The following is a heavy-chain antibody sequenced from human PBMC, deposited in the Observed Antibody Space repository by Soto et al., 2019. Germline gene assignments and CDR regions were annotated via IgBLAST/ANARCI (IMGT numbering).Heavy chain of an antibody. D-gene: IGHD3-9*01. CDR3: ARRGALTSYYYGYSFDD. CDR2: INPGNGNT. J-gene: IGHJ4*02. Sequence: ASVKVSCKASGYTFPRYAMNWVRQAPGQSPEWMGWINPGNGNTKYSQRFQGRVTITRDTSASTVYMELSSLTSEDTAVYYCARRGALTSYYYGYSFDDWGPGPLLTVSS. CDR1: GYTFPRYA. V-gene: IGHV1-3*01.